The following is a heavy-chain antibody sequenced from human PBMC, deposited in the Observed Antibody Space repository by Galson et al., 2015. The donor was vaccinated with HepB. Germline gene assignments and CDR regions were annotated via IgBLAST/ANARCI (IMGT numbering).Heavy chain of an antibody. J-gene: IGHJ6*02. V-gene: IGHV3-21*01. CDR3: ARDRGYVRYPPMDV. CDR1: GFTFSSYS. CDR2: ISSSSSYI. D-gene: IGHD3-9*01. Sequence: SLRLSCAASGFTFSSYSMNWVRQAPGKGLEWVSSISSSSSYIYYADSVKGRFTISRDNAKNSLYLQMNSLRAEDTAVYYCARDRGYVRYPPMDVWGQGTTVTVSS.